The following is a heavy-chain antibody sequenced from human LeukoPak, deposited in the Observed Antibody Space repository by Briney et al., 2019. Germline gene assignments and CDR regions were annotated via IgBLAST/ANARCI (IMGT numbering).Heavy chain of an antibody. D-gene: IGHD2-2*01. J-gene: IGHJ6*02. CDR3: TRDHCTSINCYEYNYYGMDV. CDR1: GYTFARYY. CDR2: INPSGGST. Sequence: GASVKVSCKASGYTFARYYIHWVRQAPGQGLEWMGIINPSGGSTRYAQKFQGRVTMTRDTSTSTVYMELSRLRSDDTAVYYCTRDHCTSINCYEYNYYGMDVWGQGTTVTVSS. V-gene: IGHV1-46*01.